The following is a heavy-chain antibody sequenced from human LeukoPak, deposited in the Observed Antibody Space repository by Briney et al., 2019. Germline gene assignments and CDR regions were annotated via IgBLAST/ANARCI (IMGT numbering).Heavy chain of an antibody. D-gene: IGHD3-22*01. J-gene: IGHJ4*02. V-gene: IGHV4-39*01. CDR2: MYYSGST. CDR1: GGSFSSRTYY. CDR3: ARHYYDSSGYYPWYFDY. Sequence: SETLSLTCTVSGGSFSSRTYYWGWIRQPPGKGLEWIGSMYYSGSTYYNQSLKSRVTIPVDTSKNQFSLKLTSVTAADTAVYYCARHYYDSSGYYPWYFDYWGQGTLVTVSS.